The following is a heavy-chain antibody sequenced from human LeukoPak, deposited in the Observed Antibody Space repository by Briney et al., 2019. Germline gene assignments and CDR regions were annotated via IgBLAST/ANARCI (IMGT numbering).Heavy chain of an antibody. Sequence: SETLSLTCTVSGGSISNYYWSWIRQPPGKGLEWIGYIYYSGSSNYNPSLKSRGTISVDTSKNQLSLKLSSVTAADTAVYYCARDYDYSTDTSGYWGQGTLVTVSS. V-gene: IGHV4-59*08. CDR2: IYYSGSS. CDR3: ARDYDYSTDTSGY. CDR1: GGSISNYY. J-gene: IGHJ4*02. D-gene: IGHD4-11*01.